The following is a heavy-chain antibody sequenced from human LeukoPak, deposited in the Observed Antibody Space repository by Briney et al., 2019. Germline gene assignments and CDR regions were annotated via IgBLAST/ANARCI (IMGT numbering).Heavy chain of an antibody. CDR2: ISYGGNNK. J-gene: IGHJ4*02. Sequence: GRSLRLSCAASAFTFSNYAMHWVRQAPGKGLEWVAVISYGGNNKYYADSVKGRFTISRDNAKNSLYLQMNSLRAEDTAVYYCARRRDSGSLQHFDYWGQGTLVTVSS. CDR1: AFTFSNYA. V-gene: IGHV3-30*04. D-gene: IGHD1-26*01. CDR3: ARRRDSGSLQHFDY.